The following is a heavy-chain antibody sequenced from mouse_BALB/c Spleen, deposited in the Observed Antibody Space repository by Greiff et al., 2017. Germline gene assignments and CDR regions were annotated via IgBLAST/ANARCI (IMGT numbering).Heavy chain of an antibody. CDR2: ISYSGST. J-gene: IGHJ2*01. CDR3: AVITTVVDFDY. D-gene: IGHD1-1*01. V-gene: IGHV3-2*02. Sequence: EVQLQQSGPGLVKPSQSLSLTCTVTGYSITSDYAWNWIRQFPGNKLEWMGYISYSGSTSYNPSLKSRISITRDTSKNQFFLQLNSVTTEDTATYYCAVITTVVDFDYWGQGTTLTVSS. CDR1: GYSITSDYA.